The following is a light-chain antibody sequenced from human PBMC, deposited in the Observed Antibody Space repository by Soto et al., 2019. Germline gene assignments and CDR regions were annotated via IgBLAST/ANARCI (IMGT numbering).Light chain of an antibody. CDR3: QQYYITPPT. J-gene: IGKJ1*01. V-gene: IGKV4-1*01. Sequence: DIVMTQSPDSLAVSLGERATINCKSSQSVLYSSNNENYLAWYQQKPGQPPNLLLYWASTRESGVPDRFSGSESGTDFTLTISSLQAEDEAVYYCQQYYITPPTFGQGTKVEIK. CDR1: QSVLYSSNNENY. CDR2: WAS.